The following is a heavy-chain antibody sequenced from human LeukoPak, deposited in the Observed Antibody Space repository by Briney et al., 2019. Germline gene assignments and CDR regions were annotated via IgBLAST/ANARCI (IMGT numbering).Heavy chain of an antibody. V-gene: IGHV3-53*01. CDR2: IYSGGTT. Sequence: PGGSLRLSCAASGFTFSSYAMSWVRQAPGKGLEWVSVIYSGGTTYYADSVKGRFTISRDHSKNTLYLQMNSLRGEGTAVYYCARGQDPPRVEIAGLFDCWGQGVQVTVSS. D-gene: IGHD5-24*01. CDR3: ARGQDPPRVEIAGLFDC. J-gene: IGHJ4*02. CDR1: GFTFSSYA.